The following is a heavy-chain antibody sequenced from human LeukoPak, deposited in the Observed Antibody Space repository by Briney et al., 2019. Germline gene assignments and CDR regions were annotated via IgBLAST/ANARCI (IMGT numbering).Heavy chain of an antibody. V-gene: IGHV1-46*01. J-gene: IGHJ4*02. CDR1: GYTSTSYY. CDR2: INPSGGST. D-gene: IGHD3-9*01. Sequence: ASVKVSCKASGYTSTSYYMHWVRQAPGQGLEWMGIINPSGGSTSYAQKFQGRVTMTRDTSTSTVYMELSSLRSEDTAVYYCARGCYDILTGYSPPAYYFDYWGQGTLVTVSS. CDR3: ARGCYDILTGYSPPAYYFDY.